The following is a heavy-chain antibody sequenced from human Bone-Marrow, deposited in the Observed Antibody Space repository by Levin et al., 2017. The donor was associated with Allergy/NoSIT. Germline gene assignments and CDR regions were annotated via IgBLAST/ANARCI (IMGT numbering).Heavy chain of an antibody. CDR2: IYPRDSDT. CDR3: ARHQGVGRGAYGTDF. Sequence: GGSLRLSCRGSGYNFSGYWIGWVRQMPGKGLEWMGIIYPRDSDTRYSPSFEGQVTISADTSINVAYLQWTTLEASDTAIYYCARHQGVGRGAYGTDFWGQGTLVTVSS. J-gene: IGHJ4*02. V-gene: IGHV5-51*01. D-gene: IGHD4-17*01. CDR1: GYNFSGYW.